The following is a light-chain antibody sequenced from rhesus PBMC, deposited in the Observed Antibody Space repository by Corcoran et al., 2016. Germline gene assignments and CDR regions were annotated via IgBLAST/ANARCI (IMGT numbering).Light chain of an antibody. V-gene: IGLV2-13*02. Sequence: QAALTQSPSVSGSPGQSVTISCTGTSRDIGGYNRVSWYQQHPGKAPKLMIYEVSERPSGVSDRFSGSKSGSTASLTISGLQAEDEADYYCSSYASSSAFIFGAGTRLTVL. CDR1: SRDIGGYNR. J-gene: IGLJ1*01. CDR2: EVS. CDR3: SSYASSSAFI.